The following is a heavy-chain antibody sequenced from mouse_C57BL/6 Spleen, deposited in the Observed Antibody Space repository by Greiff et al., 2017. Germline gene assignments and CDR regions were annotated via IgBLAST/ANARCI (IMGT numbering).Heavy chain of an antibody. CDR2: IYPGSGNT. V-gene: IGHV1-76*01. Sequence: QVQLQQSGAELVRPGASVKLSCKASGYTFTDYYINWVKQRPGQGLEWIARIYPGSGNTYYNEKFKGKATLTAEKSSSTAYMQLSSLTSEDSAVYFCAREGGYGNYEYFDVWGTGTTVTVSS. CDR1: GYTFTDYY. J-gene: IGHJ1*03. CDR3: AREGGYGNYEYFDV. D-gene: IGHD2-1*01.